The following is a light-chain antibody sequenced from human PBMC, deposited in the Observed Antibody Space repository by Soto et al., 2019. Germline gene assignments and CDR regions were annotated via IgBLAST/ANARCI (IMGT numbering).Light chain of an antibody. CDR1: QSVSSN. CDR2: GAS. V-gene: IGKV3-15*01. CDR3: QQSNNWPYT. J-gene: IGKJ2*01. Sequence: EIVMTQSPATLSVSPGERATLSCRASQSVSSNLAWYQQKPGQAPRLLIYGASTRATGIPARFSGSGSGTEFTLTISSLQSEDFAVYYCQQSNNWPYTLGQRTKLEIK.